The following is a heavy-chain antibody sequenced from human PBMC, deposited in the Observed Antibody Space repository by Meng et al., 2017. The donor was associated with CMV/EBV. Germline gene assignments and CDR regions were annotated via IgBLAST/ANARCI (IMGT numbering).Heavy chain of an antibody. Sequence: GSLILSCVGSGFTFSSYALSWVRQAPGKGLEWVSTVSGSSITTYYADSVKGRFTISRDNYNDILSLEMNSLRAEDTALYYCVKDHKDWGHGTLVTVSS. J-gene: IGHJ4*01. V-gene: IGHV3-23*01. CDR2: VSGSSITT. CDR1: GFTFSSYA. CDR3: VKDHKD.